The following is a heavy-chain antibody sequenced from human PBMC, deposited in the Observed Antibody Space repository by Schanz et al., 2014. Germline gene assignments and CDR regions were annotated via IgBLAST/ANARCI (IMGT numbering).Heavy chain of an antibody. J-gene: IGHJ6*02. Sequence: EVQLLESGGGLVQPGGSLRLSCSASTFTFDHYAMTWVRQAPGKGLEWVAAVSSRSDEIKYADSVRGRFTISRDNSRSTMYLQMNSLRAEDTALYYCTRVTISPGGHGLDVWGQGTTVTVSS. CDR1: TFTFDHYA. CDR2: VSSRSDEI. CDR3: TRVTISPGGHGLDV. D-gene: IGHD4-4*01. V-gene: IGHV3-23*05.